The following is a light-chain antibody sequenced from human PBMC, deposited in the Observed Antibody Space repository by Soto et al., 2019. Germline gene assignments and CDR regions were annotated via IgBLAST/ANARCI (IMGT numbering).Light chain of an antibody. CDR2: AAS. CDR3: LQEHGFPLP. V-gene: IGKV1-6*01. J-gene: IGKJ4*01. CDR1: QAIRED. Sequence: AIQMTQSPSSLSASVGDRVTITCRATQAIREDLGWYQQKPGKAPKLLIYAASSLQSEVPSRFSGSGSGTDFTLTISSLQPEDFATYFCLQEHGFPLPFGGGTKVDIK.